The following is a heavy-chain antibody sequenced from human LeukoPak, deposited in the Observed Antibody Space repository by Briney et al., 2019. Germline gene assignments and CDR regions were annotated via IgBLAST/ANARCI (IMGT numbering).Heavy chain of an antibody. J-gene: IGHJ6*02. CDR1: GFALSAYW. V-gene: IGHV3-7*01. CDR2: IKQDGTVQ. Sequence: AGSLRLSCAASGFALSAYWMNWVRQAPGKGLQWLANIKQDGTVQHYVDSVKGRFTISRDNAKNSLFLQMNSLRAEDTALYYCARDYTATGAMDVWGQGTTVTVS. CDR3: ARDYTATGAMDV. D-gene: IGHD2-21*02.